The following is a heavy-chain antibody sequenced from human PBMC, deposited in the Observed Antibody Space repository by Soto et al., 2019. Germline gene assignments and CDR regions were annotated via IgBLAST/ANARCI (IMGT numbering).Heavy chain of an antibody. CDR3: AKNGQPPYYYYGLDV. Sequence: ASVKVSCKASGYTFTRYGISWVRQAPGQGLEWVGWISGYNGDTNYAQKFQDRVSMTIDTSTGTAYMELRSLTSDDTAIYYCAKNGQPPYYYYGLDVWGQ. CDR1: GYTFTRYG. CDR2: ISGYNGDT. V-gene: IGHV1-18*01. D-gene: IGHD2-8*01. J-gene: IGHJ6*02.